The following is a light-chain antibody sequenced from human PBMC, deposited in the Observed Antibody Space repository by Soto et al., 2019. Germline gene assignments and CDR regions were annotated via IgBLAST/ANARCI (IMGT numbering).Light chain of an antibody. Sequence: DFQMTQSPSSLSASVGDRVTITCRATQAIKNFLNWYQQKPGRATKLLISDASTLQRGVPSRFSGSGSGTHFTFVISSLQPEDGGTYYCQQSDNLPLTFGQGTRLDIK. CDR3: QQSDNLPLT. J-gene: IGKJ5*01. CDR2: DAS. V-gene: IGKV1-33*01. CDR1: QAIKNF.